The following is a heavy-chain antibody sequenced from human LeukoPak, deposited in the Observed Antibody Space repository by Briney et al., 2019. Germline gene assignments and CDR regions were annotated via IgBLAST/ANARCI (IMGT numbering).Heavy chain of an antibody. CDR3: ARSPEWLSGNYFDY. J-gene: IGHJ4*02. V-gene: IGHV4-39*01. CDR2: IYYSGST. CDR1: GGSISSSSYY. D-gene: IGHD3-3*01. Sequence: SETLSLTCTVAGGSISSSSYYWGWIRQPPGKGLEWIGSIYYSGSTYYNPSLKSRVTISVDTSKNQFSLKLSSVTAADTAVYYCARSPEWLSGNYFDYWGQGTLVTVSS.